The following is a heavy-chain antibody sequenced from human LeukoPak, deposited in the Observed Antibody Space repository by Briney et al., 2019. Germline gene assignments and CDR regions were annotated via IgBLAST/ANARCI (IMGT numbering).Heavy chain of an antibody. Sequence: GASVKVSCKASGYTFTSCALHWVRPAPGQRLEWMGWINAGNGNTKYSQEFQGRVTITRDTSANTAYMELSSLRSDDTAVYYCARDPAYYDFWSGYYPTYYFGYWGQGTLVTVSS. V-gene: IGHV1-3*01. D-gene: IGHD3-3*01. J-gene: IGHJ4*02. CDR1: GYTFTSCA. CDR2: INAGNGNT. CDR3: ARDPAYYDFWSGYYPTYYFGY.